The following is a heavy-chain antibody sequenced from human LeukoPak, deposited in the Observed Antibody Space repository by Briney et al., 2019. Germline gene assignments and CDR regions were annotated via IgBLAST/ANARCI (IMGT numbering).Heavy chain of an antibody. J-gene: IGHJ6*02. CDR3: ARALTRDLFAREYMDV. CDR2: IYYSGST. Sequence: SETLSLTCTVSGGSISSYYWSWNRQPPGKGLEWIGYIYYSGSTNYNPSLKSRVTISVDTSKNQFSLKLSSVTSADTAVYYCARALTRDLFAREYMDVWGQGTTVTVSS. D-gene: IGHD3-10*01. CDR1: GGSISSYY. V-gene: IGHV4-59*01.